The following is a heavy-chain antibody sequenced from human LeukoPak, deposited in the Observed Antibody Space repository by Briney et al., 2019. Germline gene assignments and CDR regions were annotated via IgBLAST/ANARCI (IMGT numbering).Heavy chain of an antibody. Sequence: SETLSLTCPVSGGSISSYYWSWIRQPPGKGLEWIGYIYYSGSTNYNPSLKSRVTISVDTSKNQFSLKLSSVTAADTAVYYCAREGSGWYIDYWGQGTLVTVSS. CDR2: IYYSGST. D-gene: IGHD6-19*01. CDR1: GGSISSYY. J-gene: IGHJ4*02. CDR3: AREGSGWYIDY. V-gene: IGHV4-59*01.